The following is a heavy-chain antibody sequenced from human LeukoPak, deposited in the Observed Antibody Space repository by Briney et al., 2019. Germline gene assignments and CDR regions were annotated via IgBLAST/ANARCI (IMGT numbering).Heavy chain of an antibody. D-gene: IGHD3-3*01. CDR1: NASISSYY. V-gene: IGHV4-4*07. Sequence: PSETLSLTCSVSNASISSYYWSWIRQPAGKGLEWIGRIYTSGSTNYNPSLKSRVTMSVDTSKNQFSLKLSSVTAADTAVYYCARERFTYYDFWSGYTHWGQGTLVTVSS. CDR2: IYTSGST. J-gene: IGHJ4*02. CDR3: ARERFTYYDFWSGYTH.